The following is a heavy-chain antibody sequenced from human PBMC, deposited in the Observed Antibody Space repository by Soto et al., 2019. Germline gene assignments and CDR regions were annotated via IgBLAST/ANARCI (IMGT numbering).Heavy chain of an antibody. CDR2: ISSSSTI. D-gene: IGHD6-13*01. J-gene: IGHJ4*02. Sequence: GSLRLSCAASGFTFSSYSMNWVRQAPGKGLEWVSYISSSSTIYYADSVKGRFTISRDNAKNSLYLQMNSLRAEDTAVYYCAREAYSSSCFDYWGQGTLVTVSS. V-gene: IGHV3-48*01. CDR3: AREAYSSSCFDY. CDR1: GFTFSSYS.